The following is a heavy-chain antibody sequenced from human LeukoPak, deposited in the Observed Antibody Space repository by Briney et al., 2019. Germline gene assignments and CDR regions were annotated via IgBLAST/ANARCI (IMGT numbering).Heavy chain of an antibody. CDR3: ARGYGSYADY. Sequence: GGSLRLSCAASGFTFSNYWMHWVRQAPGKGLVWGSRISSDGSSTSYADSVKGRFTISSDNAENTLYLQMNSLRAEDTAVYFCARGYGSYADYWGQGTLVTVSS. D-gene: IGHD1-26*01. CDR2: ISSDGSST. J-gene: IGHJ4*02. V-gene: IGHV3-74*01. CDR1: GFTFSNYW.